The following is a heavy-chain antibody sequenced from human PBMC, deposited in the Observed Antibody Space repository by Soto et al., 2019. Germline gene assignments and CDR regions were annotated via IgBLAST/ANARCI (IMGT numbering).Heavy chain of an antibody. CDR2: ISGSGGST. CDR1: GFTFSSYA. Sequence: GSLRLSCAASGFTFSSYAMSWVRQPPGKGLEWVSAISGSGGSTYYADSVKGRFTISRDNSKNTLYLQMNSLRAEDTAVYYCAKGPRITGRGYYYYGMDVWGQGTTVTVSS. V-gene: IGHV3-23*01. D-gene: IGHD1-20*01. CDR3: AKGPRITGRGYYYYGMDV. J-gene: IGHJ6*02.